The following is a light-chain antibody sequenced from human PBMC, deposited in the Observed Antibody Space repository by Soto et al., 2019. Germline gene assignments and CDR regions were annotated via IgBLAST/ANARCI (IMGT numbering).Light chain of an antibody. J-gene: IGKJ2*01. Sequence: DIPMTQSPSSLSASVGDRVTITCRASQSISSYLNWYQQKPGKAPKLLIYAASSLQSGVPSRFSGSGSGTDFTLTISSLQPEDFATYYCQQSYLFGQGTKLEIK. V-gene: IGKV1-39*01. CDR3: QQSYL. CDR1: QSISSY. CDR2: AAS.